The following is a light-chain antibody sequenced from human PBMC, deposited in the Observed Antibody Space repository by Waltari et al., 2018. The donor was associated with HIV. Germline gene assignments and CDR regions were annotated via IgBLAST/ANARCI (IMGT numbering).Light chain of an antibody. CDR1: KLGDKY. CDR2: QDS. J-gene: IGLJ2*01. CDR3: QAWDSSTVV. Sequence: SYKLTQPPSVSVSPRQTASITCSGDKLGDKYACWYQQKPGQSPVLVIYQDSTRPSGIPERFSGSNSGNTATLTISGTQAMDEADYYCQAWDSSTVVFGGGTKLTVL. V-gene: IGLV3-1*01.